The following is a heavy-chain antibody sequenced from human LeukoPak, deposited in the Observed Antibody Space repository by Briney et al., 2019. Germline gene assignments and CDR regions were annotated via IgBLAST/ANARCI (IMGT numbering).Heavy chain of an antibody. Sequence: SVKVSCKASGGTFSSYAISWVRQAPGQGLEWMGGIIPIFGTANYAQKFQGRVTITADESTSTAYMELGSLRSEDTAVYYCARGEGYCSSTSCYGSGSEANYFDYWGQGTLVTVSS. D-gene: IGHD2-2*01. V-gene: IGHV1-69*13. CDR1: GGTFSSYA. J-gene: IGHJ4*02. CDR2: IIPIFGTA. CDR3: ARGEGYCSSTSCYGSGSEANYFDY.